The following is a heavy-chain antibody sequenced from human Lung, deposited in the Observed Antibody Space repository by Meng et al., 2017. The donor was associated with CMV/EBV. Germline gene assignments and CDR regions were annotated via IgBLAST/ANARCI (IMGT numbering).Heavy chain of an antibody. J-gene: IGHJ4*02. CDR3: ASTRYGYYYYDY. D-gene: IGHD5-18*01. CDR1: GGSFSSYY. V-gene: IGHV4-59*01. Sequence: SGSLSLSCAVSGGSFSSYYWSWIRQTPGKQLEYIGNIYHTGSRIYSPSLKTRITKSLDTSKSQFSLNLISVTAADTAVYYCASTRYGYYYYDYWGQGLLVTVSS. CDR2: IYHTGSR.